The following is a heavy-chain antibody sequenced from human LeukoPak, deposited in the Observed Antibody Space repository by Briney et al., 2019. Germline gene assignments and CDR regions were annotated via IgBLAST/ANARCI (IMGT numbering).Heavy chain of an antibody. J-gene: IGHJ4*02. D-gene: IGHD5-12*01. CDR2: IQSSGGT. V-gene: IGHV4-4*07. CDR1: GGSISDYY. Sequence: SETLSLTCTVFGGSISDYYWIWIRQPAGKGLEWIGRIQSSGGTTYNPSLKSRVTMSLDTSKDQFSLQLTSVTAADTAVYYCARGIDRLSYFDYWGQGTLVTASS. CDR3: ARGIDRLSYFDY.